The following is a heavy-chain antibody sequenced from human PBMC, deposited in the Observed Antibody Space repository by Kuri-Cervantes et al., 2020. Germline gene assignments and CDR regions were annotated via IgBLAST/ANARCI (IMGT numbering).Heavy chain of an antibody. CDR2: ITGSGGNT. CDR3: ARDLGEDGYVPNSAFAY. Sequence: GESLKISCAASGFTFSTYAMSWVRQAPGKGLEWVSGITGSGGNTYYADSVKGRFTISRDNSKNTLYLQMNSLRAEDTAIYYCARDLGEDGYVPNSAFAYWGQGTLVTVSS. CDR1: GFTFSTYA. V-gene: IGHV3-23*01. D-gene: IGHD3-10*01. J-gene: IGHJ4*02.